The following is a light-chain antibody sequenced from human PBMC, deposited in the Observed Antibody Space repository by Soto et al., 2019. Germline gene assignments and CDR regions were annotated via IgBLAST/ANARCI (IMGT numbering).Light chain of an antibody. J-gene: IGKJ4*01. Sequence: EIEMTQSPATLSVSLGERAALSCRASQSVGRNLAWYQQKPGQAPRLLIYGASTRATGFPARFSGSGSGTDFTLTISSLQSEDFAVYYCQQYSNWPLTFGGGTKVEIK. V-gene: IGKV3-15*01. CDR2: GAS. CDR1: QSVGRN. CDR3: QQYSNWPLT.